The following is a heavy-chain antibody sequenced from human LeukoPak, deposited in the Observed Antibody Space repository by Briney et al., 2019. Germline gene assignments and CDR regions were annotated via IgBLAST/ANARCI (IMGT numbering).Heavy chain of an antibody. CDR3: ARVRFGGDPDYYYYYMDV. CDR1: GYTFTSYG. CDR2: ISAYNGNT. Sequence: ASVKVSCRASGYTFTSYGISWVRQAPGQGLEWMGWISAYNGNTNYAQKLQGRVTMTTDTSTSTAYMELRSLRSDDTAVYYCARVRFGGDPDYYYYYMDVWGKGTTVTVSS. D-gene: IGHD2-21*02. J-gene: IGHJ6*03. V-gene: IGHV1-18*01.